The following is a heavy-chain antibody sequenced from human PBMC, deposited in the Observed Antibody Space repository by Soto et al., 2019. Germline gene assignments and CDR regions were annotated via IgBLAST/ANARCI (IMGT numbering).Heavy chain of an antibody. V-gene: IGHV3-30*04. J-gene: IGHJ4*02. Sequence: GGSLRLSCAASGFSFSSYAMHWVRQAPGKGLEWLSFISYDGRNEYYADSVKGRFTVSRDSSKDTLYLQINTPRREDTAVYYCARDGCPNGVCFNDYWGQGTLVTVSS. D-gene: IGHD2-8*01. CDR1: GFSFSSYA. CDR2: ISYDGRNE. CDR3: ARDGCPNGVCFNDY.